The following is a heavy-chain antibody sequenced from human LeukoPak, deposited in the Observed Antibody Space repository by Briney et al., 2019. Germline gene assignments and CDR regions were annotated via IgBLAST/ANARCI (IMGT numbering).Heavy chain of an antibody. CDR3: ARDRAYSGSYFFDY. J-gene: IGHJ4*02. D-gene: IGHD1-26*01. Sequence: ASVKVSCKVSGYTLTELSLHWVRQAPGQGLEWMGIINPNVGSTSYAQRFQGRVAMTRDTSTSTAYMELSSLRSEDTALYYCARDRAYSGSYFFDYWGQGTLVTVSS. CDR1: GYTLTELS. V-gene: IGHV1-46*01. CDR2: INPNVGST.